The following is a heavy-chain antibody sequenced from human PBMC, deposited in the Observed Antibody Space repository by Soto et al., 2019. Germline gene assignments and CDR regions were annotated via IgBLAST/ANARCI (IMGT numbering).Heavy chain of an antibody. CDR3: AKESIVRRVEAPMDFDY. CDR1: GFTFSSYA. Sequence: EVQLLESGGGLVQPGGSLRLSCAASGFTFSSYAMSWVRQAPGKGLEWVSAISGRGGSTYYADSVKGRFTISRDNSKRTRELQKNSLRAEDTAVDDRAKESIVRRVEAPMDFDYWGQGTLVTVAS. D-gene: IGHD2-8*01. CDR2: ISGRGGST. J-gene: IGHJ4*02. V-gene: IGHV3-23*01.